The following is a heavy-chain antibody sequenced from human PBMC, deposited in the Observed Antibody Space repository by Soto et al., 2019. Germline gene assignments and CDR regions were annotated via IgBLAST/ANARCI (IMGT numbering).Heavy chain of an antibody. CDR2: IYPGDSDT. Sequence: LXISCKGSXXXXXSXXSGWVRXMPGKGLEWMGIIYPGDSDTRYSPSFQGQVTISADKSISTAYLQWSSLKASDTAMYYCARHDRQWLVHGGDYWGQGTLVTVSS. CDR3: ARHDRQWLVHGGDY. CDR1: XXXXXSXX. V-gene: IGHV5-51*01. D-gene: IGHD6-19*01. J-gene: IGHJ4*02.